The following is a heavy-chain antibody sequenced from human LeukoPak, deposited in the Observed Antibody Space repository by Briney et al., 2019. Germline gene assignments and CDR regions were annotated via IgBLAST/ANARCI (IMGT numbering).Heavy chain of an antibody. Sequence: PSETLSLTCSVSGGSISSGPYFWSWIRQPPGKGLEWIGSIYYSGSTYYNPSLKSRVTISVDTSKNQFSLKLSSVTAADTAVYYCAREVVVVRGQYYFDYWGQGTLVTVSS. D-gene: IGHD3-22*01. CDR2: IYYSGST. CDR1: GGSISSGPYF. V-gene: IGHV4-39*07. J-gene: IGHJ4*02. CDR3: AREVVVVRGQYYFDY.